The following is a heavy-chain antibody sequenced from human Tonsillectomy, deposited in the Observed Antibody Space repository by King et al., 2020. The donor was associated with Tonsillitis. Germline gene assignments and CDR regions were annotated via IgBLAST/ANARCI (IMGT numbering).Heavy chain of an antibody. J-gene: IGHJ4*02. CDR1: GIPFSSYD. CDR2: ISYDGSNK. CDR3: ATRRLAYCGSDCYSGYFDY. D-gene: IGHD2-21*02. V-gene: IGHV3-30*09. Sequence: VQLVESGGGVVQPGRSLRLSCAASGIPFSSYDLHWVRQAPDKGLEWVALISYDGSNKYSADSVKGRFAISRDNSKNTLWLQMVSLRAEDTAVYYCATRRLAYCGSDCYSGYFDYWGQGTLVAVSS.